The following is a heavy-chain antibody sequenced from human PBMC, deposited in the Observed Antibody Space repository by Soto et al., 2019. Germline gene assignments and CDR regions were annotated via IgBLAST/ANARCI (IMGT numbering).Heavy chain of an antibody. CDR1: GYTFTSYD. CDR2: MSPKTANT. Sequence: APVKVSCKAFGYTFTSYDINWVRQTAGQGLEWMGWMSPKTANTGNAQKFQGRVTMTRSTSISTAYMELSSLTSEDTAVYYCTGGPPNWGFDSWGQGTPVTVSS. D-gene: IGHD7-27*01. J-gene: IGHJ5*01. V-gene: IGHV1-8*01. CDR3: TGGPPNWGFDS.